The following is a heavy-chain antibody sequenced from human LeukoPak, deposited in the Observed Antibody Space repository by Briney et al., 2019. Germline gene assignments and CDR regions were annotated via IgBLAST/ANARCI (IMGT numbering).Heavy chain of an antibody. CDR1: GGSISSGDYY. D-gene: IGHD3-22*01. CDR2: IYYSGST. V-gene: IGHV4-30-4*08. CDR3: ARMGYYDSSGYHDY. Sequence: PSETLSLTCTVSGGSISSGDYYWSWIRQPPGKGLEWIGYIYYSGSTYYNPSLKSRVTISVDTSKNQFSLKLSSVTAADTAVYYCARMGYYDSSGYHDYWGQGTLVTVSS. J-gene: IGHJ4*02.